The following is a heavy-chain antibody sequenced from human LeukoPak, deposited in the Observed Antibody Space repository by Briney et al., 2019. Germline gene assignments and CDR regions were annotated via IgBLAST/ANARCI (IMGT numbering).Heavy chain of an antibody. CDR3: ARDGGVAVSGPPGY. CDR2: IFHTGNT. CDR1: GYSISSGYY. D-gene: IGHD6-19*01. Sequence: PSEALSLTCGVSGYSISSGYYWGWIRQPPGKGREWIGSIFHTGNTYYNPSLKSRVTMSVDTSKNQFSLKLSSVTAADTAVYYCARDGGVAVSGPPGYWGQGTLVTVPS. V-gene: IGHV4-38-2*02. J-gene: IGHJ4*02.